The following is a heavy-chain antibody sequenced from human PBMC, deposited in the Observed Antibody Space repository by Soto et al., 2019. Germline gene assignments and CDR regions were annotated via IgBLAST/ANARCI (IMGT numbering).Heavy chain of an antibody. V-gene: IGHV4-30-4*01. Sequence: SETLSLTCTVSGGSISGDYYWNWIRQAPGKGLEWIGYVSYTRSTSHNTSLKRRGSISVDTSSNQFSLMLSSVTAADTAVYFCAREPYDITGNRIDPWGQGIPVTVSS. CDR3: AREPYDITGNRIDP. CDR2: VSYTRST. CDR1: GGSISGDYY. J-gene: IGHJ5*02. D-gene: IGHD3-22*01.